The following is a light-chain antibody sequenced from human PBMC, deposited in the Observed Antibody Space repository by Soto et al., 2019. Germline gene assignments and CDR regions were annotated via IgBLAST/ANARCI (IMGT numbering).Light chain of an antibody. Sequence: QSVLTQPPSASGTPGQRVTISCSGSSSNIGSYPVNWYQQLPGTAPKLLIYSNNQRPSGVPDRFSGSKSGTSASLAISGLQSEDEADYYCAAWDDSLNGWVVGGGTKLTVL. CDR2: SNN. V-gene: IGLV1-44*01. CDR3: AAWDDSLNGWV. J-gene: IGLJ3*02. CDR1: SSNIGSYP.